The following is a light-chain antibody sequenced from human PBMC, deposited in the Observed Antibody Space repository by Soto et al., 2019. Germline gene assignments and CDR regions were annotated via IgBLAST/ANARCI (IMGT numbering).Light chain of an antibody. CDR2: DGS. V-gene: IGKV1-5*01. Sequence: DIQMTQSPAPLSSSLGDRVTITSRASQTINTWLAWYQQKPRKAPKLLIYDGSTLQSGVPSRFSGSGSGTEFTLTISSLQPDDVATYYCQQYNALWYTFGEGT. J-gene: IGKJ2*01. CDR1: QTINTW. CDR3: QQYNALWYT.